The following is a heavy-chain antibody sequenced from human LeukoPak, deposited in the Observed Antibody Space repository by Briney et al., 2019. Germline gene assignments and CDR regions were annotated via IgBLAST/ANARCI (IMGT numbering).Heavy chain of an antibody. Sequence: ASVKVSCKASGGTFTSYDINWVRQATGQGLEWMGWMNPNSGNTGYAQKFQGRVTITRNTSISTAYMELSSLRSEDTAVYYCARGRGSGGKPLYYYYMDVWGKGTTVTVSS. V-gene: IGHV1-8*03. D-gene: IGHD3-10*01. CDR3: ARGRGSGGKPLYYYYMDV. CDR2: MNPNSGNT. CDR1: GGTFTSYD. J-gene: IGHJ6*03.